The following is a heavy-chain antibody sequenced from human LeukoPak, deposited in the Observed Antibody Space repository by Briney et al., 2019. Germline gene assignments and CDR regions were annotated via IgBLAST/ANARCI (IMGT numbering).Heavy chain of an antibody. V-gene: IGHV3-30*18. CDR2: ISNDGSYK. J-gene: IGHJ4*02. CDR3: AKVGDGRWLAFDY. CDR1: GFTFSSYG. Sequence: GGSLRLSCAASGFTFSSYGMHWVRQAPGKGLEWVAVISNDGSYKNYADSVQGRFTISRDNSKTTLFLQMDSLTADDTAVYYCAKVGDGRWLAFDYWGQGTLVTVSS. D-gene: IGHD6-19*01.